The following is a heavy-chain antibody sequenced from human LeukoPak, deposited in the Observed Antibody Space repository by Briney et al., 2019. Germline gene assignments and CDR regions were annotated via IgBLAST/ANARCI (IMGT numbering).Heavy chain of an antibody. V-gene: IGHV4-39*01. Sequence: SETLSLTCTVSGASISSSSYYWGWIRQPPGKGPECIGSIHYSGSTYYNPSLKSRVTISVDTSKNQFSLKLTSVTAADTAVYYCARQGVSSYQYYFDYWGQGTLVTVSS. J-gene: IGHJ4*02. D-gene: IGHD3-22*01. CDR2: IHYSGST. CDR1: GASISSSSYY. CDR3: ARQGVSSYQYYFDY.